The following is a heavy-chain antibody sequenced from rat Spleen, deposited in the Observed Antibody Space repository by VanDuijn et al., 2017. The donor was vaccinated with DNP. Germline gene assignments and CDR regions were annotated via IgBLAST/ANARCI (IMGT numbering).Heavy chain of an antibody. J-gene: IGHJ2*01. CDR3: ARVYYGPSDY. V-gene: IGHV5S13*01. CDR1: GFTFSDYG. CDR2: ITASSGTT. Sequence: EVQLVESGGGLVQPGRSLKLSCAASGFTFSDYGMAWVRQAPKKGLEWVATITASSGTTYYRDSVKGRFTISADDAKNTLFLQMDSLRSEDTATYYCARVYYGPSDYWGQGVMVTVSS. D-gene: IGHD1-6*01.